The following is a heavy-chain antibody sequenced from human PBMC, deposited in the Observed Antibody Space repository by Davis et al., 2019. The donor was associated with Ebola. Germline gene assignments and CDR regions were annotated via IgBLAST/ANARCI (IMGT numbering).Heavy chain of an antibody. CDR3: AIKWNYDSSGYYPY. V-gene: IGHV1-18*01. D-gene: IGHD3-22*01. CDR1: GYTFTSYG. Sequence: ASVKVSCKASGYTFTSYGISWVRQAPGQGLEWMGWISAYNGNTNYAQKLQGRVTMTTDTSTSTAYMELRSLRSDDTAVYYCAIKWNYDSSGYYPYWGQGTLVTVSS. J-gene: IGHJ4*02. CDR2: ISAYNGNT.